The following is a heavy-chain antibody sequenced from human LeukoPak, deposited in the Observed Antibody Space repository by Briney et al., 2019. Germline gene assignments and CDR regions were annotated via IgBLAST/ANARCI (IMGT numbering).Heavy chain of an antibody. CDR1: GFTFSSYA. CDR2: INSDGSST. V-gene: IGHV3-74*01. J-gene: IGHJ4*02. CDR3: ARDPADYGDYALDY. D-gene: IGHD4-17*01. Sequence: GGSLRLSCAASGFTFSSYAMHWVRQAPGKGLVWVSHINSDGSSTTYADSVKGRFTISRDNAKNTVYLQMNSLRAEDTAVYYCARDPADYGDYALDYWGQGTLVTVSS.